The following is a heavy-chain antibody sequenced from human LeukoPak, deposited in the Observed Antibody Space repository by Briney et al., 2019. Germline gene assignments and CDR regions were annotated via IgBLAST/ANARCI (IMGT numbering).Heavy chain of an antibody. J-gene: IGHJ4*02. V-gene: IGHV1-24*01. CDR3: ATAPSIVGATAALDY. CDR2: FDPEDGET. CDR1: GYTLTELS. D-gene: IGHD1-26*01. Sequence: GASVKVSCKVSGYTLTELSMHWVRQAPGKGLERMGGFDPEDGETIYAQKVQGRVTMTEDTSTDTAYMELSSLRPEATAVYYCATAPSIVGATAALDYWGQGTLVTVSS.